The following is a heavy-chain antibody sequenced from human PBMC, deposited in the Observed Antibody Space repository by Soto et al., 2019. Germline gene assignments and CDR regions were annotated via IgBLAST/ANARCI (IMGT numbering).Heavy chain of an antibody. CDR1: GGSIRSGGFS. V-gene: IGHV4-31*11. Sequence: ALCLTCAVPGGSIRSGGFSWGWNRQPPGKGLEWIGYIYYSGSTYSNPSLKSRVTISVDTSKNQFSLKLSSVTAADTAVYYFARGYCSSPGCFDPWGQGTLVTVSS. CDR3: ARGYCSSPGCFDP. J-gene: IGHJ5*02. D-gene: IGHD2-2*01. CDR2: IYYSGST.